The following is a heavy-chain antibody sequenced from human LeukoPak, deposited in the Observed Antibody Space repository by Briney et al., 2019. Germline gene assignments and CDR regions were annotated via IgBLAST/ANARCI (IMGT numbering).Heavy chain of an antibody. D-gene: IGHD6-13*01. CDR3: ATYSSTGIFQH. J-gene: IGHJ1*01. CDR1: GGSISSYY. V-gene: IGHV4-59*01. Sequence: SETLSLTCTVSGGSISSYYWSWIRQPPGKGLEWIGYIYYSGSTNYNPSPKSRVTISVDTSKNQFSLKLSSVTAADTAVYYCATYSSTGIFQHWGQGTLVTVSS. CDR2: IYYSGST.